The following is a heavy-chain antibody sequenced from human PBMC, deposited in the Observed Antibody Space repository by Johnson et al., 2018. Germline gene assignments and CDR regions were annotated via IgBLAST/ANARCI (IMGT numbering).Heavy chain of an antibody. D-gene: IGHD3-3*01. V-gene: IGHV1-69*01. Sequence: QVQLVESGAEVKKPGSSVEVSCKASGGTFSSYAISWVRQAPGQGLEWMGGIIPIFGTANYAQKFQGRVTITADESTSTAYMELSSLRSEDTALYYCARDRTSIKSGPAEYFQHWGQGTLVTVSS. J-gene: IGHJ1*01. CDR2: IIPIFGTA. CDR1: GGTFSSYA. CDR3: ARDRTSIKSGPAEYFQH.